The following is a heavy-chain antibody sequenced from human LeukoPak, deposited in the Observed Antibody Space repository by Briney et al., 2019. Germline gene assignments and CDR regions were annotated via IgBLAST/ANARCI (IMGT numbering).Heavy chain of an antibody. D-gene: IGHD3-22*01. J-gene: IGHJ3*02. Sequence: SVKVSCKASGYTFTSSALNWVRQAPGQGLEWMGGIIPIFGTANYAQKFQGRVTITADESTSTAYMELSSLRSEDTAVYYCARFYDSSGYYYGMRAFDIWGQGTMVTVSS. V-gene: IGHV1-69*13. CDR1: GYTFTSSA. CDR3: ARFYDSSGYYYGMRAFDI. CDR2: IIPIFGTA.